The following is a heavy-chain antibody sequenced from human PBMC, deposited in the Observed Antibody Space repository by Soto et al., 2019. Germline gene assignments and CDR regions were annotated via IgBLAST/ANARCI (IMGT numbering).Heavy chain of an antibody. CDR1: GFTFSSYW. CDR3: ARDSYYYDSSGYHDAFDI. D-gene: IGHD3-22*01. CDR2: IKQDGSEK. V-gene: IGHV3-7*03. Sequence: PGGSLRLSCADSGFTFSSYWMSWVRQAPGKGLEWVANIKQDGSEKYYVDSVKGRFTISRDNAKNSLYLQMNSLRAEDTAVYYCARDSYYYDSSGYHDAFDIWGQGTMVTVSS. J-gene: IGHJ3*02.